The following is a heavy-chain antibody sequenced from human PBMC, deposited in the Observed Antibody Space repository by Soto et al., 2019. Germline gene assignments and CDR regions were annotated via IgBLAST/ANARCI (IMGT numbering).Heavy chain of an antibody. CDR3: ARLHCNSPDCVPLDP. CDR2: IYYSGSA. Sequence: SETLSLTCSVSGGSISSVSYYWGWIRQPPGKGLEWIGSIYYSGSAYYSPSLKSRVTMSVDTSKNQLSLELRSVTAADTAVYYCARLHCNSPDCVPLDPWGQGTLVTVSS. V-gene: IGHV4-39*01. D-gene: IGHD2-2*01. CDR1: GGSISSVSYY. J-gene: IGHJ5*02.